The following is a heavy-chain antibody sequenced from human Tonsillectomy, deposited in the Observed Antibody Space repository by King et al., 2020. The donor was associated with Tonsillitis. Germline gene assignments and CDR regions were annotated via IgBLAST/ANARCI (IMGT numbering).Heavy chain of an antibody. CDR2: LNRGVDT. D-gene: IGHD3-10*01. CDR3: ARGLGSGSYWNY. CDR1: GGSFSVYY. Sequence: VQLQQWGAGLLKPSGTLSLTCTVYGGSFSVYYWSWIRQPPGKGLEWIGELNRGVDTTYNPSLKSRVTISLDTSNNQFSLKVDSLIAADTAVYYCARGLGSGSYWNYWGQGTLVTVSS. V-gene: IGHV4-34*01. J-gene: IGHJ4*02.